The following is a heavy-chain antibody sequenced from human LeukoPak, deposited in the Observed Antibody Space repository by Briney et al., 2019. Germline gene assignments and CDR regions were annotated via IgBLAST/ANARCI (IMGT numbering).Heavy chain of an antibody. CDR1: GFTFSSYG. V-gene: IGHV3-30*18. CDR2: ISYDGSNK. D-gene: IGHD5-12*01. J-gene: IGHJ4*02. Sequence: GRSLRLSCAASGFTFSSYGMHWVRQAPGKGLEWVAVISYDGSNKYYADSVKGRFTISRDNSKNTLYLQMNSLRAEDTAVYYCAKDASGYDYYSDYWGQGTLVNVSS. CDR3: AKDASGYDYYSDY.